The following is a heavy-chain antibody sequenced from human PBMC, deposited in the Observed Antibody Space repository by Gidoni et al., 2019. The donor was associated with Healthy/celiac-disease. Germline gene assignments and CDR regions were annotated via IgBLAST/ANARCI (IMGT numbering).Heavy chain of an antibody. J-gene: IGHJ4*02. V-gene: IGHV3-53*01. CDR1: GFTVSSNY. D-gene: IGHD2-15*01. Sequence: EVQLVESGGGLIQPGGSLRLSCAASGFTVSSNYMSWVRKAPGKGLEWVSVIYSGGSTYYADSVKGRFTISRDNSKNTLYLQMNSLRAEDTAVYYCARERVVAHGMKYFDYWGQGTLVTVSS. CDR3: ARERVVAHGMKYFDY. CDR2: IYSGGST.